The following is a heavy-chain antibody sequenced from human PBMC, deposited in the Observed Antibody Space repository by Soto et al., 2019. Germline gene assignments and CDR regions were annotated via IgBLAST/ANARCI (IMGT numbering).Heavy chain of an antibody. CDR1: GGSISSFY. J-gene: IGHJ2*01. CDR3: ARATWGFWYFDL. V-gene: IGHV4-59*01. Sequence: QVQLQESGPGLVKPSETLSLTCTVSGGSISSFYWTWIRQAPGKGLEWIGYVHYSGSTTYNPSLKSRITMSVDTSKNQFSLKLSSVTAADTAVYYCARATWGFWYFDLWGRGTLVTVSS. CDR2: VHYSGST. D-gene: IGHD3-16*01.